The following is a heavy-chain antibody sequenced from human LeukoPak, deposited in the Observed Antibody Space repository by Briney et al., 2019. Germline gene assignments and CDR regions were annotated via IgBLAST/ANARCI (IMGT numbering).Heavy chain of an antibody. Sequence: PGGSLRLSCAASGFTVNSNYMTWVRQAPGKGLEWVSVIFAGGATYFADSVKGRFTLSRDNSKNTLFLQMNYVRAEDTAVYYCARGVGVRGVISQPLEYWGQGTLVIVSS. CDR2: IFAGGAT. V-gene: IGHV3-53*01. J-gene: IGHJ4*02. CDR3: ARGVGVRGVISQPLEY. CDR1: GFTVNSNY. D-gene: IGHD3-10*01.